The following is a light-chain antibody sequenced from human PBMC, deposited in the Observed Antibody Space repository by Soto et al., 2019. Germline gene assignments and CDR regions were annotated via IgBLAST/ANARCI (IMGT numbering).Light chain of an antibody. Sequence: QSALTQPASVSGSPGQSITISCTGTSSDVGGYNYVSWYQQHPGKAPKLMIYDVSNRPSGVPNRFSGSKSGNTASLTIAGLEAEDEADYYCGAYTSSSTRVFGGGTKLTVL. CDR1: SSDVGGYNY. V-gene: IGLV2-14*01. J-gene: IGLJ2*01. CDR2: DVS. CDR3: GAYTSSSTRV.